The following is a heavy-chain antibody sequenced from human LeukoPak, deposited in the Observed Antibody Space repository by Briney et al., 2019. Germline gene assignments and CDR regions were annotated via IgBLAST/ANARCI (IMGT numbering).Heavy chain of an antibody. Sequence: ASVKVSCKVSEYGLRYLSIHWLRQAPGKGPEWMGGFDPEEGGIVYAQKFEGRVTLTEDSSADTAYMELRSLRPDDTAVYSCASPRGEALARGDHAFDFWGLGTVVIVS. CDR1: EYGLRYLS. CDR3: ASPRGEALARGDHAFDF. V-gene: IGHV1-24*01. J-gene: IGHJ3*01. D-gene: IGHD3-10*01. CDR2: FDPEEGGI.